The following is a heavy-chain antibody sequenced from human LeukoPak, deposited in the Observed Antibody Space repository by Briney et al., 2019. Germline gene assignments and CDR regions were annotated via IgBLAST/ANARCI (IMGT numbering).Heavy chain of an antibody. D-gene: IGHD4-17*01. V-gene: IGHV4-59*11. CDR3: TREVSTVTFDY. CDR2: VYYNGLT. J-gene: IGHJ4*02. Sequence: SETLSLTCTVSGGSISPHYWTWMRPPPGKGLEWIGYVYYNGLTSYNASLRRRLILSVDTARNQVSLKLTSVTAADTAVYYCTREVSTVTFDYWGQGTLVTVSS. CDR1: GGSISPHY.